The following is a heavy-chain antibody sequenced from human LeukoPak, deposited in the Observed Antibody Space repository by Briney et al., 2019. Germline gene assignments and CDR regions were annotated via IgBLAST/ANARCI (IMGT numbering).Heavy chain of an antibody. CDR2: IYPGDSDT. J-gene: IGHJ3*02. D-gene: IGHD6-19*01. Sequence: KVGESLKISCKGSGYSFTSYWIGWVRQVPGKGLEWMGIIYPGDSDTRYSPSFQGQVTISADKSISTAYLQWSSLKASDTAMYYCARHKIAVAGTYAFDIWGQGTMVTVSS. CDR1: GYSFTSYW. V-gene: IGHV5-51*01. CDR3: ARHKIAVAGTYAFDI.